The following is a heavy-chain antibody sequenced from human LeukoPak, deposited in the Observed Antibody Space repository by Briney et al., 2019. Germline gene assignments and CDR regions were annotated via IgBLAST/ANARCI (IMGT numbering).Heavy chain of an antibody. CDR3: ARGSVVPAAITPYYFDY. V-gene: IGHV3-48*04. J-gene: IGHJ4*02. Sequence: GGSLRLSCAASGFTFSSYSMNWVRQAPGKGLEWVSYISSSSTIYYADSVKGRFTISRDNAKNSLYLQMNSLRAEDTAVYYCARGSVVPAAITPYYFDYWGQGTLVTVSS. D-gene: IGHD2-2*02. CDR1: GFTFSSYS. CDR2: ISSSSTI.